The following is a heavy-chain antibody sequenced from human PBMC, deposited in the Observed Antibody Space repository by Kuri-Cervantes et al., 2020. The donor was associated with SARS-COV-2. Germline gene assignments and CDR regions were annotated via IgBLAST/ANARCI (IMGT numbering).Heavy chain of an antibody. CDR3: AVSSANIGSGYFGGVSFDY. D-gene: IGHD3-3*01. CDR1: GVYISCSSYY. J-gene: IGHJ4*02. Sequence: SCTVSGVYISCSSYYWGWIRQPPGKGLEWIGSIYYSGRTYYNPSLKSHVTISVDTSKNQFSLKLSSVSAADTAVYYCAVSSANIGSGYFGGVSFDYWGQGTLVTVSS. V-gene: IGHV4-39*01. CDR2: IYYSGRT.